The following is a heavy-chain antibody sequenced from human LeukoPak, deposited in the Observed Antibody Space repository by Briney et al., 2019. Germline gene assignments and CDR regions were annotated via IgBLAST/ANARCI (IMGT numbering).Heavy chain of an antibody. D-gene: IGHD1-20*01. V-gene: IGHV3-73*01. CDR2: IRSKANSYAT. J-gene: IGHJ4*02. Sequence: GGSLKLSCAASGFTFSGSAMRWVRQASGKGLEWVGRIRSKANSYATAYAASVKGRFTISRDDSKNTAYLQMNSLRAEDTAVYYCAKADFNWNDGEALGTFDYWGQGTLVPVSS. CDR1: GFTFSGSA. CDR3: AKADFNWNDGEALGTFDY.